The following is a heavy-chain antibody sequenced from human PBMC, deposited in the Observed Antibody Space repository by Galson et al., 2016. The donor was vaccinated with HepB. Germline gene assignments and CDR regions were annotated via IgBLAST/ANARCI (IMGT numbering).Heavy chain of an antibody. CDR2: ISGGGRNT. J-gene: IGHJ4*01. CDR3: ASHDYGDHYFDS. D-gene: IGHD4-17*01. V-gene: IGHV3-23*01. Sequence: SLRLSCAASGFPFSGYAMSWVRQAPGKGLEWISAISGGGRNTYYADSVTGRFTISRDNSKKTLYLQMNSLRAEDTAVYYCASHDYGDHYFDSWGQEPWSPSPQ. CDR1: GFPFSGYA.